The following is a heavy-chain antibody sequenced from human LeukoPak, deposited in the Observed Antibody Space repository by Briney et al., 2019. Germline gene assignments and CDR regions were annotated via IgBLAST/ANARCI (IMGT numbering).Heavy chain of an antibody. D-gene: IGHD5-12*01. CDR2: INPNNGGK. CDR3: ATVGPGGYDPSLDI. CDR1: GYTVTFYY. V-gene: IGHV1-2*02. J-gene: IGHJ3*02. Sequence: ASVTVSCTASGYTVTFYYLHWVRQAPGQGLEWMGWINPNNGGKNYVQKCRGRVTMTRDTSISTAYMELSSLRSDDTAVYYCATVGPGGYDPSLDIWGQGTMVTVSS.